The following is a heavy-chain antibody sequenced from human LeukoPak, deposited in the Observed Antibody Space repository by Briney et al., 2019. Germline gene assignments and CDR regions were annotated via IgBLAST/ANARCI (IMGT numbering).Heavy chain of an antibody. CDR1: GFTFGDYA. J-gene: IGHJ6*02. CDR3: ARDRAGYFYAMDV. V-gene: IGHV3-9*01. CDR2: INWKSNNI. Sequence: GRSLRLSCAASGFTFGDYAMHWVRQAPGKGLEWVSGINWKSNNIGYADSVKGRFTISRDNAKNSLYLQMNSLRTEDTALYYCARDRAGYFYAMDVWGQGTSVTVSS. D-gene: IGHD6-13*01.